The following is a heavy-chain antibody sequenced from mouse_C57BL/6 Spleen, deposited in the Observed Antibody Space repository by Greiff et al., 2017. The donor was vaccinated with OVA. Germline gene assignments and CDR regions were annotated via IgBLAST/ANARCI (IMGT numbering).Heavy chain of an antibody. CDR2: IWRGGST. Sequence: QVQLKQSGPGLVQPSQSLSITCTVSGFSLTSYGVHWVRQSPGQGLEWLGVIWRGGSTDYNAAFMSRLSITKDNSKSQVFFKMNSLQADDTAIYYCAKKDRDHYYAMDYRGQGTSVTVSS. CDR1: GFSLTSYG. V-gene: IGHV2-5*01. J-gene: IGHJ4*01. CDR3: AKKDRDHYYAMDY. D-gene: IGHD2-14*01.